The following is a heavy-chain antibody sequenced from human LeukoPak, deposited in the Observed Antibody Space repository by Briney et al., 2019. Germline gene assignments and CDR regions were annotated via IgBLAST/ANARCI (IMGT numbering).Heavy chain of an antibody. CDR1: GYTFTSYG. CDR2: ISAYNGNT. D-gene: IGHD1-26*01. J-gene: IGHJ4*02. V-gene: IGHV1-18*01. CDR3: ARSMRGMGATTGDFDY. Sequence: ASVKVSCKASGYTFTSYGISWVRQAPGQGLGWMGWISAYNGNTNYAQKLQGRVTMTTDTSTSTAYMELRSLRSDDTAVYYCARSMRGMGATTGDFDYWGQGTLVTVSS.